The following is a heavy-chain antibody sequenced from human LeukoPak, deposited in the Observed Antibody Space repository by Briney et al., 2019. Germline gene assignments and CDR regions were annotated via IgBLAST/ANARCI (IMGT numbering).Heavy chain of an antibody. V-gene: IGHV3-7*01. Sequence: GESLRLSCAASGFTFKKYWMNWVRQVPGKGLECLANIKEDGSETYYADSVKGRFIISRDNPKNLLFLQINSLRVEDTGVYYCARDVYRGSSWYAFDYWGQGTLVTVSS. CDR1: GFTFKKYW. CDR3: ARDVYRGSSWYAFDY. CDR2: IKEDGSET. J-gene: IGHJ4*02. D-gene: IGHD6-13*01.